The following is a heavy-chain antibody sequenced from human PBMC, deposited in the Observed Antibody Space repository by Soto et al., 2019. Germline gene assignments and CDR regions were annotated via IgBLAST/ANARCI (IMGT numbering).Heavy chain of an antibody. D-gene: IGHD2-15*01. J-gene: IGHJ4*02. Sequence: SETLSLTCTVSGGSISSGGYYWSWIRQHPGKGLEWIGYIYYSGSTYYNPSLKSRVTISVDTSKNQFSLKLSSVTAADTAVYYCARDRGYCSGGRCYVDYWGQGTLVTVSS. CDR1: GGSISSGGYY. CDR2: IYYSGST. CDR3: ARDRGYCSGGRCYVDY. V-gene: IGHV4-31*03.